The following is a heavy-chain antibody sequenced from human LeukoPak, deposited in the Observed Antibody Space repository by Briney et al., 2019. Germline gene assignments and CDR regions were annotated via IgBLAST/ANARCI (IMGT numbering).Heavy chain of an antibody. J-gene: IGHJ4*02. Sequence: SETLSLTCTVSGGSISSSSHYWGWIRQPPGKGLEWIGTIYYSGSTTYNPSLKSRVTISLDTSKNHFSLKLRSVTAADTAVYYCAGTRICINGFDYWGQGSLVTVSS. V-gene: IGHV4-39*02. CDR1: GGSISSSSHY. CDR3: AGTRICINGFDY. CDR2: IYYSGST. D-gene: IGHD2-8*01.